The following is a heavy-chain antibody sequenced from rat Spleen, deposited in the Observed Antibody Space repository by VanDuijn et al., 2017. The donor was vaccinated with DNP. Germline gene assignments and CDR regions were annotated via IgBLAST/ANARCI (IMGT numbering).Heavy chain of an antibody. J-gene: IGHJ2*01. CDR2: ISASGGST. V-gene: IGHV5S11*01. CDR1: GFTFSDYY. CDR3: AKAGGYSPWYFDY. Sequence: EVQLVESGGGSVQPGRSLKLSCAASGFTFSDYYMAWVRQAPTEGLECVATISASGGSTSYRDSVKGRFTISRDNAKSTLYLQMDSLRSEETATYYCAKAGGYSPWYFDYWGQGVMVTVSS. D-gene: IGHD1-11*01.